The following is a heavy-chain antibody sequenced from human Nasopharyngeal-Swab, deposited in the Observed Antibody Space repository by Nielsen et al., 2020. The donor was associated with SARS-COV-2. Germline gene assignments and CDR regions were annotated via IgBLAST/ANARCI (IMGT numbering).Heavy chain of an antibody. J-gene: IGHJ5*02. D-gene: IGHD3-22*01. V-gene: IGHV4-34*01. Sequence: PGKGLEWIGEINHSGSTNYNPSLKNRVTISVDTSKNQFSLKLSSVTAADTAVYYCARRGLITMIHRWFDPWGQGTLVTVSS. CDR2: INHSGST. CDR3: ARRGLITMIHRWFDP.